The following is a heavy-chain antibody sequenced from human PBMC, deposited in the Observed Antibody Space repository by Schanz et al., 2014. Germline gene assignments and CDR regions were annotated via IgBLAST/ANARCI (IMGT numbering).Heavy chain of an antibody. J-gene: IGHJ5*02. D-gene: IGHD3-3*01. CDR3: ARESVSRTRLFDP. Sequence: QVQLVQSGAEVKKPGASVKVSCKASGHPFTAYYMHWVRQAPGQGLEWMGRINPSSGGTNYAQNFQGRVTMTKDTSINTVYMELSTLTSDDTAVYYCARESVSRTRLFDPWGQGTLVTVSS. V-gene: IGHV1-2*06. CDR2: INPSSGGT. CDR1: GHPFTAYY.